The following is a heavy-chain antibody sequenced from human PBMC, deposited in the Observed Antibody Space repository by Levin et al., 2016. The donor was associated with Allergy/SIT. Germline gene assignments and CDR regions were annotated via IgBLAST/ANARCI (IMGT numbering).Heavy chain of an antibody. Sequence: GESLKISCAASGFTFSSYAMSWVRQAPGKGLEWVSAISGSGGSTYYADSVKGRFTISRDNSKNTLYLQMNSLRAEDTAVYYCAKAYSGSYYFDYWGQGTLVTVSS. V-gene: IGHV3-23*01. D-gene: IGHD1-26*01. CDR1: GFTFSSYA. J-gene: IGHJ4*02. CDR3: AKAYSGSYYFDY. CDR2: ISGSGGST.